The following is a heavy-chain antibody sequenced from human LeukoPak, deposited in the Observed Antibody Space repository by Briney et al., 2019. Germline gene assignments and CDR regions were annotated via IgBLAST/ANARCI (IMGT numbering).Heavy chain of an antibody. CDR2: IIPIFGTA. CDR3: ARGSDCSSTSCAIWYNWFDP. CDR1: GYTFTGYY. D-gene: IGHD2-2*01. V-gene: IGHV1-69*13. Sequence: SVKVSCKASGYTFTGYYMHWVRQALGQGLEWMGGIIPIFGTANYAQKFQGRVTITADESTSTAYMELSSLRSEDTAVYYCARGSDCSSTSCAIWYNWFDPWGQGTLVTVSS. J-gene: IGHJ5*02.